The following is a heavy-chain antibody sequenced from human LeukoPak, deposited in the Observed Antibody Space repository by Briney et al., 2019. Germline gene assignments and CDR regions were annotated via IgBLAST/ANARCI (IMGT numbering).Heavy chain of an antibody. V-gene: IGHV4-59*01. CDR1: GGSISSYY. Sequence: SETLSLTCTVSGGSISSYYWSWIRQPPGKGLEYIGYIYYSGSTNYNPSLKSRVTISVDTSKNQFSLKLYSVTAADTAVYYCATRKLGNDYWGQGTLVTVSS. CDR3: ATRKLGNDY. D-gene: IGHD7-27*01. CDR2: IYYSGST. J-gene: IGHJ4*02.